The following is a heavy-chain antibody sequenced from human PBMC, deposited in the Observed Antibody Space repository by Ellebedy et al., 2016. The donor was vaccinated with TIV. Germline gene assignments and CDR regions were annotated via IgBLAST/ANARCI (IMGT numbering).Heavy chain of an antibody. CDR1: GYTLSDYG. CDR2: INQYNGHT. J-gene: IGHJ3*02. Sequence: AASVKVSCKASGYTLSDYGISWVRQPPGQGLEWMGWINQYNGHTTDAQKFQGRVIVTIDTFTSTAYMEVRRLRLDDTAVYYCARKDSRNGADAFDIWGQGTMVAVSS. CDR3: ARKDSRNGADAFDI. V-gene: IGHV1-18*04. D-gene: IGHD2-8*01.